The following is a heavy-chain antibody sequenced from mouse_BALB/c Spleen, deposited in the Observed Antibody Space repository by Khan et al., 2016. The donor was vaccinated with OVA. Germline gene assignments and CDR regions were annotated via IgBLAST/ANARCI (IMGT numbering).Heavy chain of an antibody. V-gene: IGHV9-3*02. CDR3: ARESLLHYFDH. CDR1: GYTFTNYG. CDR2: IKTNTGDP. D-gene: IGHD2-12*01. J-gene: IGHJ2*01. Sequence: IQLVQSGPELKKPGETVKISCKTSGYTFTNYGMHWVKQTPGKGLKWMGWIKTNTGDPTYDEEFKGRFAFSSETSASTAYLQINNLKNEDAATYFCARESLLHYFDHWGQGTTLTVSS.